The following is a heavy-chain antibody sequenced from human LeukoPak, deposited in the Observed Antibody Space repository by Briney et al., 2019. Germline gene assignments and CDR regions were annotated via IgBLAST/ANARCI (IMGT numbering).Heavy chain of an antibody. CDR1: GYTFTSYD. D-gene: IGHD2-8*01. Sequence: ASVTVSCKTSGYTFTSYDMNWVRQAAGQGLEWMGWTSPNTGYIYYARKFQGRMTMATNTATRTVYMELSSPRSEDTAVYYCATSRYCSNGVCPFDYWGQGTLVTVSS. CDR3: ATSRYCSNGVCPFDY. V-gene: IGHV1-8*01. J-gene: IGHJ4*02. CDR2: TSPNTGYI.